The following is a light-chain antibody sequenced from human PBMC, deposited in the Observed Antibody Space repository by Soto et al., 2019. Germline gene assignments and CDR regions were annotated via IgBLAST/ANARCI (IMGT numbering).Light chain of an antibody. CDR1: QSVSSSY. V-gene: IGKV3D-20*02. CDR2: SAS. J-gene: IGKJ5*01. CDR3: QQRGDWPPIT. Sequence: EIVLTQSPGTLSLSPGERATLSCRASQSVSSSYLAWYQQKPGQAPRLLIYSASSRATGIPARLSGSGSGTDFTLTISSLEPEDFAVYYCQQRGDWPPITFGQGTRLEI.